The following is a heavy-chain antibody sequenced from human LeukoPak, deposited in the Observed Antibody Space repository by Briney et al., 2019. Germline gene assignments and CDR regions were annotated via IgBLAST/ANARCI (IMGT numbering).Heavy chain of an antibody. V-gene: IGHV3-23*01. D-gene: IGHD3-22*01. CDR1: GFTFSSYG. J-gene: IGHJ3*02. CDR2: VSGSGGST. CDR3: AKLEYYYDSSGLNDAFDI. Sequence: PGGSLRLSCAASGFTFSSYGMSWVRQAPGKGLDWVSAVSGSGGSTHYADSVTGRFTISRDNSKNTLYLQMNSLRAEDTAVYYCAKLEYYYDSSGLNDAFDIWGQGTMVTVSS.